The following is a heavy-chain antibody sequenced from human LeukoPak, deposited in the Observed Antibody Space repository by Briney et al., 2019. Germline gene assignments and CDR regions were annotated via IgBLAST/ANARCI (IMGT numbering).Heavy chain of an antibody. CDR1: GYTFTSYY. CDR2: IVPIFGAP. CDR3: ASGGRLTGDAFDI. Sequence: SVKVSCKASGYTFTSYYMHWVRQAPGQGLEWMGGIVPIFGAPNYAQKFQGRVTITADKSTSTAYMELSRLRSDDTAVYYCASGGRLTGDAFDIWGQGTMVTVSS. D-gene: IGHD7-27*01. V-gene: IGHV1-69*06. J-gene: IGHJ3*02.